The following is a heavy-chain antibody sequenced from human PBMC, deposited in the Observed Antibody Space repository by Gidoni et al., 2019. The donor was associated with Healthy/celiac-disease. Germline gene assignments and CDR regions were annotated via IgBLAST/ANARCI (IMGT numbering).Heavy chain of an antibody. CDR3: ARGHFDWLFRIDY. Sequence: QVQLVESGGGVVQPGRSLRLSCAASGFTFSSYGIHWVRQAPGQGLEWVAVIWYDGSNKYYADSVKGRFTISRDNSKNTLYLQMNSLRAEDTAVYYCARGHFDWLFRIDYWGQGTLVTVSS. CDR2: IWYDGSNK. J-gene: IGHJ4*02. CDR1: GFTFSSYG. D-gene: IGHD3-9*01. V-gene: IGHV3-33*01.